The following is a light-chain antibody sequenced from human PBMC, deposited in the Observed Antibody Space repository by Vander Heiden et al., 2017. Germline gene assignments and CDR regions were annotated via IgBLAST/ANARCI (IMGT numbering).Light chain of an antibody. CDR3: SSYTSGSSPDVL. CDR1: NSDVGASEY. Sequence: QSALTQPASVSGSPGQSITISCPGTNSDVGASEYVSWYQHHPGKAPKLIIYDVSYRPSGVSNRFSGSKSGNTASLTISGLQADDESDYFCSSYTSGSSPDVLFGGGTKLTVL. V-gene: IGLV2-14*03. J-gene: IGLJ2*01. CDR2: DVS.